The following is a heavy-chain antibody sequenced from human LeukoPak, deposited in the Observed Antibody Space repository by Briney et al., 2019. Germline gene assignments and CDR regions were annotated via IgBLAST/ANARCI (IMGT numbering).Heavy chain of an antibody. D-gene: IGHD5-18*01. J-gene: IGHJ4*02. Sequence: GGTLRLSCAASGFTFSSYSMNWVRQAPGKGLEWVSSISSSSSCIYYADSVKGRFTISRDNAKNSLYLQMNSLRAEDTAVYYCASMDTAMETVDYWGQGTLVTVSS. CDR3: ASMDTAMETVDY. V-gene: IGHV3-21*01. CDR2: ISSSSSCI. CDR1: GFTFSSYS.